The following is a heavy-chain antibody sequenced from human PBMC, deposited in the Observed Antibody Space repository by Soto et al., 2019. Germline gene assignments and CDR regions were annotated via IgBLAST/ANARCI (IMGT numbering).Heavy chain of an antibody. V-gene: IGHV1-69*13. Sequence: SVKVSCKASGGTFSSYAISWVRQAPGQGLEWMGGIIPIFGTANYAQKFQGRVTITADESTSTAYMELNSLRAEDTAVYYCAKDRTGSGWYFDYWGQGTLVTVSS. D-gene: IGHD6-19*01. CDR3: AKDRTGSGWYFDY. CDR2: IIPIFGTA. CDR1: GGTFSSYA. J-gene: IGHJ4*02.